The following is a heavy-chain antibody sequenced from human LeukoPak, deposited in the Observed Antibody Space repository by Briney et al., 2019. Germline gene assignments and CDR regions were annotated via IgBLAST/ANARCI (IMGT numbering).Heavy chain of an antibody. CDR1: GFTFSSYW. J-gene: IGHJ4*02. V-gene: IGHV3-7*04. CDR3: ARDLEGFSWYDY. CDR2: IKQDGSEK. Sequence: PGGSLRLSCAASGFTFSSYWMTWVRQAPGKGLEWVANIKQDGSEKYYVGSVKGRFTISRDNAKNSLYLQMNSLRAEDTGVYYCARDLEGFSWYDYWGQGTLVTV. D-gene: IGHD6-13*01.